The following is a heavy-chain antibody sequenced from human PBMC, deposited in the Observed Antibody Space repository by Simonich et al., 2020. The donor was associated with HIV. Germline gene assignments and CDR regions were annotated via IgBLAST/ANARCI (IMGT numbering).Heavy chain of an antibody. CDR1: GFTFSSYA. Sequence: QVQLVESGGGVVQPGRSLRLSCAASGFTFSSYAMHWVRQAPGKGLEWVAVISYDGSNKYYADSVKGRFTISRVNSKNTLYLQMNSLRAADTAVYYCASGGSISSVWADDYWGQGTLVTVSS. CDR3: ASGGSISSVWADDY. V-gene: IGHV3-30*07. D-gene: IGHD3-16*01. CDR2: ISYDGSNK. J-gene: IGHJ4*02.